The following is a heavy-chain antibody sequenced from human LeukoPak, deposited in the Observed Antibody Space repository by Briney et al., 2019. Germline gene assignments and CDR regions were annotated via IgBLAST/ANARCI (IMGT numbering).Heavy chain of an antibody. CDR2: ISAAGDT. CDR1: GFAFSSYD. V-gene: IGHV3-13*01. D-gene: IGHD2-21*02. CDR3: VALGDRIY. J-gene: IGHJ4*02. Sequence: GGSLRLSCAASGFAFSSYDMHWVRQATGKGLEWVSAISAAGDTYYLDSVKGRFTISRENAKNSLYLQMNSLRAGDTAVYYCVALGDRIYWGQGTLVTVSS.